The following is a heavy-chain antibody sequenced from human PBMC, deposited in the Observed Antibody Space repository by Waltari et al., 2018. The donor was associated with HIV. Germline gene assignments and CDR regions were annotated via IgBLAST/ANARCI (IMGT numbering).Heavy chain of an antibody. D-gene: IGHD2-8*01. Sequence: LVESGGGLVQPGGSLRLSCAASGFSSSSHRMNWVRQAPGKRLEWLSYISINSATRYYADSVGGRFTISRDNAKNSLFLQMNNLRDDDTAVYYCVAGMASRGFDPWGQGTLVTVSS. J-gene: IGHJ5*02. CDR1: GFSSSSHR. CDR3: VAGMASRGFDP. CDR2: ISINSATR. V-gene: IGHV3-48*02.